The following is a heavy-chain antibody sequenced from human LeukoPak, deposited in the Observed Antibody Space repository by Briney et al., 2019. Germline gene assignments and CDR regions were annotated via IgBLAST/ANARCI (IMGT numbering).Heavy chain of an antibody. V-gene: IGHV4-34*01. CDR1: GGSFSGYY. D-gene: IGHD3-10*01. J-gene: IGHJ5*02. CDR3: ARRLLLWFRNWFDP. Sequence: PSETLSLTCAVYGGSFSGYYWSWIRQPPGKGLEWIGEINHSGSTNYNPSLRSRVTISVDTSKNQFSLKLSSVTAADTAVYYCARRLLLWFRNWFDPWGQGTLATVSS. CDR2: INHSGST.